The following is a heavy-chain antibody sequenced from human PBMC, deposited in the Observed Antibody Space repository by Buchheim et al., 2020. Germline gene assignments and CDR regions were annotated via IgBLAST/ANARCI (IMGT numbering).Heavy chain of an antibody. Sequence: QVQLVESGGGVVQPGRSLRLSCAASGFTFSSYAMHWVRQAPGKGLEWVAVISYDGSNKYYADSVKGRFTISRDNSKNTLYLQMNSLRAEDTAVYYCARLTAVTMIVVRVYFDYWGQGTL. D-gene: IGHD3-22*01. V-gene: IGHV3-30-3*01. CDR3: ARLTAVTMIVVRVYFDY. J-gene: IGHJ4*02. CDR2: ISYDGSNK. CDR1: GFTFSSYA.